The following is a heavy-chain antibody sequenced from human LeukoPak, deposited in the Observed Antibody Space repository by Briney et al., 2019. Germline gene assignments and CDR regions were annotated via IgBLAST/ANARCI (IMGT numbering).Heavy chain of an antibody. Sequence: GASIKVSCKASGYSFTSYAINWVRQAPGQGLEWMGWISAYNGNTDHAQKFQGRVTMTTDRSTSTAYMELRSLTSDDTAVYYCARDPLRSTWSTYYNAQDVWGQGTALTVSS. CDR1: GYSFTSYA. CDR3: ARDPLRSTWSTYYNAQDV. CDR2: ISAYNGNT. V-gene: IGHV1-18*01. D-gene: IGHD6-13*01. J-gene: IGHJ6*02.